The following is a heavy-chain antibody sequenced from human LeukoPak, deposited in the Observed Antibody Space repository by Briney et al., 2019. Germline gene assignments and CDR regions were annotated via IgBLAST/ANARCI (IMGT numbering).Heavy chain of an antibody. CDR1: GGSISSGDYD. V-gene: IGHV4-30-4*08. CDR3: ARVHCSSTSCYRFDP. Sequence: SQTMSLTCSVSGGSISSGDYDWAWIRQPPGKGLEWIGYIYYSGSTYYNPSLKSRVIISVDTSKDQFSLKLSSVTAADTAVYFCARVHCSSTSCYRFDPWGQGTLVTVSS. D-gene: IGHD2-2*01. J-gene: IGHJ5*02. CDR2: IYYSGST.